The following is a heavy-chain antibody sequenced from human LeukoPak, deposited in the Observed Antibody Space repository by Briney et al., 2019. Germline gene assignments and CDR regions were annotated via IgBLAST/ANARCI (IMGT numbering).Heavy chain of an antibody. Sequence: GGSLRLSCAASGFTFRSYWMHWVRQAPGKGLVWVSRVKGDGSFTNYADSVYGRFTISRDNAKNTLYLHMHSLRAEDTAVYYCVRDGDDLNFDYWGQGSLVTVSS. CDR1: GFTFRSYW. CDR3: VRDGDDLNFDY. D-gene: IGHD5-24*01. V-gene: IGHV3-74*01. J-gene: IGHJ4*02. CDR2: VKGDGSFT.